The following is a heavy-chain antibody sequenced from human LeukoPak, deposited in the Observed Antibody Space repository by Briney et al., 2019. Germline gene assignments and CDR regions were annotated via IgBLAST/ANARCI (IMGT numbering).Heavy chain of an antibody. J-gene: IGHJ4*02. Sequence: SVKVSCKAAGGTFSSYTISWVRQAPGQGLEWMGRIIPILGIANYSQKFQGRVTITADKSTSTAYMELSSLRSEDTAVYYCARVGGVTGTTRWGQGTLVTVSS. V-gene: IGHV1-69*02. D-gene: IGHD1-7*01. CDR1: GGTFSSYT. CDR2: IIPILGIA. CDR3: ARVGGVTGTTR.